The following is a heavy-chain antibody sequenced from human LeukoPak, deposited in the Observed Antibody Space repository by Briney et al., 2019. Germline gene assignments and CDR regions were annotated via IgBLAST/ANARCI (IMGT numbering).Heavy chain of an antibody. CDR1: GFTFSSYG. D-gene: IGHD3-10*01. CDR3: AKEAVQGSGSYSLYFDY. J-gene: IGHJ4*02. Sequence: GRSLRLSCAASGFTFSSYGMHWVRQAPGKGLEWATVISYDGSNKYYADSVKGRFTISRDNSKNTLYLQMNSLRAEDTAVYYCAKEAVQGSGSYSLYFDYWGQGTLVTVSS. V-gene: IGHV3-30*18. CDR2: ISYDGSNK.